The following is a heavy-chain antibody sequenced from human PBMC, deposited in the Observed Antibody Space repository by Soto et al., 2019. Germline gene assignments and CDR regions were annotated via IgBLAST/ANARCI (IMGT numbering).Heavy chain of an antibody. V-gene: IGHV4-39*01. Sequence: QLQLQESGPGLVTPSETLSLTCTVSGGSVSSINYYWGWVRQPPGKGLEWIGSIYYTGSTYYNPSLKSRLTISVDTYNTQVFLTLSAVTAADTAVYYCARHVYCSGGSCYSGWYFDLWGRGTLVTVSS. J-gene: IGHJ2*01. CDR3: ARHVYCSGGSCYSGWYFDL. CDR2: IYYTGST. CDR1: GGSVSSINYY. D-gene: IGHD2-15*01.